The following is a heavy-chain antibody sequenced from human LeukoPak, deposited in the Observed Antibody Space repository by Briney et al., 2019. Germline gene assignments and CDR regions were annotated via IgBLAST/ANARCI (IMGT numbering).Heavy chain of an antibody. CDR1: GGTFSSYA. J-gene: IGHJ4*02. Sequence: SVKVSCKASGGTFSSYAISWVRQAPGQGLEWMGGIIPIFGTANYAQKSQGRVTITADESTSTAYMELSSLKSEDTAVYYCARGTEQWLSSFDSWGQGTLVTVSS. V-gene: IGHV1-69*01. CDR3: ARGTEQWLSSFDS. D-gene: IGHD6-19*01. CDR2: IIPIFGTA.